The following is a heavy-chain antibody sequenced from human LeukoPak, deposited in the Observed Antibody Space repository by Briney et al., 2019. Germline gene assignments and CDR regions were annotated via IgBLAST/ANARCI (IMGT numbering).Heavy chain of an antibody. D-gene: IGHD3-10*01. Sequence: SETLSLTCNVSGGSITVNYWSWIRQPPGKGLEWIGHISHNRIATYNPSLKSRVTILVDPSTIHYSLLLTSVTAADTAVYYCARIREDAFDIWGQGRMVSVSS. CDR2: ISHNRIA. J-gene: IGHJ3*02. CDR3: ARIREDAFDI. CDR1: GGSITVNY. V-gene: IGHV4-59*12.